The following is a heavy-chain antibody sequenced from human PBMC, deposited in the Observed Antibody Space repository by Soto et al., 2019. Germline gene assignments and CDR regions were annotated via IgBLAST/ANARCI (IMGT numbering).Heavy chain of an antibody. J-gene: IGHJ4*02. CDR1: GYSFAGYW. Sequence: PGESLKLSCKGSGYSFAGYWITWVRQKPGKGLEWMGRIDPSDSQTYYSPSFRGHVTISVTKSITTVFLQWSSLRASDTAMYYCARQIYDSDTGPNFQYYFDSWGQGTPVTAPQ. D-gene: IGHD3-22*01. V-gene: IGHV5-10-1*01. CDR3: ARQIYDSDTGPNFQYYFDS. CDR2: IDPSDSQT.